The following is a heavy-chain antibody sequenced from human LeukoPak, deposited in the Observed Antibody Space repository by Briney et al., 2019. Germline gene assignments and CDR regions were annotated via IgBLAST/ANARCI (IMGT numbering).Heavy chain of an antibody. CDR3: ARAIGIPDDAFDI. CDR1: GYTFTSYD. Sequence: SVKVSCKASGYTFTSYDINWVRQATGQGLEWMGWMNPNSGNTGYAQEFQGRVTMTRNTSISTAYMELSSLRSEDTAVYYCARAIGIPDDAFDIWGQGTLVTVSS. J-gene: IGHJ3*02. D-gene: IGHD3-16*02. V-gene: IGHV1-8*01. CDR2: MNPNSGNT.